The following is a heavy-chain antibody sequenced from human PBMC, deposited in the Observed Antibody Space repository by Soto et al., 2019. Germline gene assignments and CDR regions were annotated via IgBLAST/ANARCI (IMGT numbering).Heavy chain of an antibody. D-gene: IGHD6-6*01. CDR3: ARGGARRHHFDY. V-gene: IGHV4-59*01. CDR1: GGSITTFY. J-gene: IGHJ4*02. Sequence: PSETLSLTCTVSGGSITTFYWSWIRQSPGKGLEWIGFAHYSGTSNYNPSLESRVTISLDSSKNQFSLRLNSVTAADTAVYYCARGGARRHHFDYWGQRALVTVSS. CDR2: AHYSGTS.